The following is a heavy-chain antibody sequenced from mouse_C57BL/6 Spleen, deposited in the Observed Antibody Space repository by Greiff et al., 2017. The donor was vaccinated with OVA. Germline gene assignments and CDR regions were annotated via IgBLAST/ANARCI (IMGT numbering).Heavy chain of an antibody. CDR2: IYPGDGDT. V-gene: IGHV1-82*01. Sequence: QVQLKESGPELVKPGASVKISCKASGYAFSSSWMNWVKQRPGKGLEWIGRIYPGDGDTNYNGKFKGKATLTADKSSSTAYMQLSSLTSEDSAVYFCARYPYPDDYYAMDYWGQGTSVTVSS. J-gene: IGHJ4*01. CDR3: ARYPYPDDYYAMDY. D-gene: IGHD5-1-1*01. CDR1: GYAFSSSW.